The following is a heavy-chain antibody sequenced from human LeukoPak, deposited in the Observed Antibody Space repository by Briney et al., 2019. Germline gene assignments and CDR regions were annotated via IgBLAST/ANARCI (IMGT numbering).Heavy chain of an antibody. J-gene: IGHJ1*01. D-gene: IGHD2-15*01. CDR1: GFTFSSYD. Sequence: GGSLRLSCTASGFTFSSYDMHWVRQVPGKGLEWVAVIWYDGSKEYYADSVKGRFTISRDNSKNTLYLQMNSLRAEDTAVYYCARDRCSGGSCDSGAEYFQHWGQDTLVTVSS. CDR3: ARDRCSGGSCDSGAEYFQH. V-gene: IGHV3-33*01. CDR2: IWYDGSKE.